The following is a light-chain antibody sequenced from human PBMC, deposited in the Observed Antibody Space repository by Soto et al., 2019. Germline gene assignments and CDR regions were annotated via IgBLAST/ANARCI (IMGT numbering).Light chain of an antibody. Sequence: EIVMTQSPASLSVSPGERAALSCRASQSVGSSLAWYQQKRGQAPRLLIHGASTRATGIPARFSGSGSGTEFTLTISRLEPEDFAVYYCQQYGSSSWTFGQGTKVDIK. CDR2: GAS. CDR1: QSVGSS. J-gene: IGKJ1*01. CDR3: QQYGSSSWT. V-gene: IGKV3-15*01.